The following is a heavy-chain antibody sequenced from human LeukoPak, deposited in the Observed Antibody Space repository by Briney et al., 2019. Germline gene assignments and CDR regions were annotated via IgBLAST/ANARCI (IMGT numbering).Heavy chain of an antibody. Sequence: GGSLRLSCAASGFTFDDYAMHWVRQASGKGLEWVSGISWNSGSIGYADSVKGRFTISRDNAKNSLYLQMNSLRAEDTALYYCAKVPVAGTNYYYYGMDVWGQGTTVTVSS. D-gene: IGHD6-19*01. CDR2: ISWNSGSI. J-gene: IGHJ6*02. V-gene: IGHV3-9*01. CDR1: GFTFDDYA. CDR3: AKVPVAGTNYYYYGMDV.